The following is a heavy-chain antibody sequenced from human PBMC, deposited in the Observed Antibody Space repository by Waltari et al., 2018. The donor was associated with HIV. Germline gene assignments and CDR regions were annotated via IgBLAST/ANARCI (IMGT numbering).Heavy chain of an antibody. CDR3: ARGGGSSGWYRYFDL. J-gene: IGHJ2*01. CDR2: IYTSGRT. CDR1: GGSISSGSYY. D-gene: IGHD6-19*01. Sequence: QVQLQESGPGLVKPSQTLSLTCTVSGGSISSGSYYWSWIRQPAGKGLEWIGRIYTSGRTNYNPSPKSRVTISVDTSKNQFSLKLSSVTAADTAVYYCARGGGSSGWYRYFDLWGRGTLVTVSS. V-gene: IGHV4-61*02.